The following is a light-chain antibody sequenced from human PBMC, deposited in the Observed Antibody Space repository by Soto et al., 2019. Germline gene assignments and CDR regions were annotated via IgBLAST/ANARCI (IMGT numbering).Light chain of an antibody. CDR2: DAS. Sequence: EIVLTQSPATLSLSPGERATLSCRASQSFSSYLAWYQQKPGQAPRLLIYDASKRATVIPARFSGRGSGTVFTLTISRLEPEDFAVYYCQQRSNWPPMITFGQVTRLEIK. J-gene: IGKJ5*01. CDR3: QQRSNWPPMIT. V-gene: IGKV3-11*01. CDR1: QSFSSY.